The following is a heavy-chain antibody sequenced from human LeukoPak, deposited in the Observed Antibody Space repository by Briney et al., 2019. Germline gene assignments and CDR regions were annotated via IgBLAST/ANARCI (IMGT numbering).Heavy chain of an antibody. Sequence: GGSLRLSCAASGFTFSTYWMHWVRQVPGKGLVWVSRIISDGSSTSYADSVKGRFTISRDNAKNTLYLQMNSLRAEDTAVYYCARGSEMATIGWGQGTLVTVSS. V-gene: IGHV3-74*01. J-gene: IGHJ4*02. CDR1: GFTFSTYW. D-gene: IGHD5-24*01. CDR3: ARGSEMATIG. CDR2: IISDGSST.